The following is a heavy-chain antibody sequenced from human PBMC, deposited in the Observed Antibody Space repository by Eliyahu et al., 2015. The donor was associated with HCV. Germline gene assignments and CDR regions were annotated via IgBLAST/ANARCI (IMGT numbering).Heavy chain of an antibody. J-gene: IGHJ4*02. Sequence: QVQLVESGGGLVKPGGSLRLSCATSGFTFSDYYMSWVRQAPGKGLEWVSYISGSSGTIYYADSVRGRFTISRDNAKNSLSLQMNSLRAEDTAVYYCARSAYYYDSSGYYFNYWGQGTLVTVSS. CDR1: GFTFSDYY. CDR3: ARSAYYYDSSGYYFNY. V-gene: IGHV3-11*01. CDR2: ISGSSGTI. D-gene: IGHD3-22*01.